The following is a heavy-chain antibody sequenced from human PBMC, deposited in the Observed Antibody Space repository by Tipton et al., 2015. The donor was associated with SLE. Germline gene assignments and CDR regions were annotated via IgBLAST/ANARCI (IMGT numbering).Heavy chain of an antibody. CDR3: ARDRLQATDYFDY. J-gene: IGHJ4*02. D-gene: IGHD1-26*01. CDR1: GYTFSSYV. V-gene: IGHV7-4-1*02. Sequence: QLVQSGPEVKMPGASVKVSCKASGYTFSSYVINWVRQAPGQGLEWMGWINTYTGNPTYAQGFTGRFVFSLDTSVGTAYLQISSLKAEDTAIYYCARDRLQATDYFDYWGQGTLVTVSS. CDR2: INTYTGNP.